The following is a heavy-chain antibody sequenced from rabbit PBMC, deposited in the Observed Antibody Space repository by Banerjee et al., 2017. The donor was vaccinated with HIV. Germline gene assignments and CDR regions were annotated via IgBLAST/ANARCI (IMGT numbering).Heavy chain of an antibody. D-gene: IGHD8-1*01. J-gene: IGHJ4*01. CDR2: IYTGSSGST. CDR3: ARGAGISYGLNL. V-gene: IGHV1S45*01. Sequence: QEQLGESGGDLVKPEGSLTLTCTASGFSFSGSYWICWVRQAPGKGLEWIACIYTGSSGSTYYASWAKGRFTISKTSSTTVTLQMTSLTAADTATYFCARGAGISYGLNLWGQGTLVTVS. CDR1: GFSFSGSYW.